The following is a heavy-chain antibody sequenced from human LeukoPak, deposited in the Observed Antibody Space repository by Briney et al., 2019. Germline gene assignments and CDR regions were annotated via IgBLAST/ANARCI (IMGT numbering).Heavy chain of an antibody. Sequence: PGGSLRLSCAASGFTFSSYEMHWVRQAPGKGLEWVSSISRSSNYIYYADSVKGRFTISRDNAKNSLYLQMNSLRAEDSAVYYCARLITSPYYFDYWGQGTLVTVSS. CDR1: GFTFSSYE. V-gene: IGHV3-21*03. CDR3: ARLITSPYYFDY. J-gene: IGHJ4*02. D-gene: IGHD3-3*01. CDR2: ISRSSNYI.